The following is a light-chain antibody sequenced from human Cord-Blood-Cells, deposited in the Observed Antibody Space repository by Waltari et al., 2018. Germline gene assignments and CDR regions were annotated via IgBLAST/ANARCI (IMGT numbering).Light chain of an antibody. CDR1: SGHSSNI. CDR2: LEGSGSY. Sequence: QPVLPQSSSASASLGSSVKLTCTLSSGHSSNIIAWHQQQPGKAPRYLMKLEGSGSYNKGSGVPDRFSGSSSGADRYLTISNLQFEDEADYYCETWDSNTRVFGGGTKLTVL. J-gene: IGLJ3*02. CDR3: ETWDSNTRV. V-gene: IGLV4-60*02.